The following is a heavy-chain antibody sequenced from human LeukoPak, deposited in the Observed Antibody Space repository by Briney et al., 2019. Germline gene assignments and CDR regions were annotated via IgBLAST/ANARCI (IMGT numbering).Heavy chain of an antibody. J-gene: IGHJ5*02. V-gene: IGHV1-2*02. CDR3: ARDSVTIFGVVREAWFDP. CDR1: GYTFTGYY. D-gene: IGHD3-3*01. CDR2: INPNSGST. Sequence: ASVKVSCKASGYTFTGYYMHWVRQAPGQGLEWMGWINPNSGSTNYAQKFQGRVTMTRDTSISTAYMELSRLRSDDTAVYYCARDSVTIFGVVREAWFDPWGQGTLVTVSS.